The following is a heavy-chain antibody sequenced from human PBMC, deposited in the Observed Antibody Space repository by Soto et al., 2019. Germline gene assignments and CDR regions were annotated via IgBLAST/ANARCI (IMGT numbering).Heavy chain of an antibody. D-gene: IGHD1-1*01. CDR1: GYTFTRYG. J-gene: IGHJ6*02. CDR3: AKKWNLPYSYYGMDV. CDR2: ISGYNGHK. V-gene: IGHV1-18*01. Sequence: QGQLVQSGPEVKKPGASVKVSCKASGYTFTRYGISWVRQAPGQGLEWMGGISGYNGHKNNATKVKRRVGPIIDKSTSTAYMEVRSLTSDDAAIYYCAKKWNLPYSYYGMDVWGQGTTVTVSS.